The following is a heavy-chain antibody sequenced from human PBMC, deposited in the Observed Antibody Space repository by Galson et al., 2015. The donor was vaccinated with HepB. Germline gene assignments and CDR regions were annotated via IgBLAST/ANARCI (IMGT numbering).Heavy chain of an antibody. J-gene: IGHJ4*02. D-gene: IGHD4-23*01. V-gene: IGHV1-46*01. CDR1: GYTFTSYY. Sequence: SVKVSCKASGYTFTSYYMHWVRQAPGQELEWMGIINPSGGSTSYAQKFQGRVTMTRDTSTSTVYMELSSLRSEDTAVYYCARGDLDYGGNHNFDYWGQGTLVTVSS. CDR2: INPSGGST. CDR3: ARGDLDYGGNHNFDY.